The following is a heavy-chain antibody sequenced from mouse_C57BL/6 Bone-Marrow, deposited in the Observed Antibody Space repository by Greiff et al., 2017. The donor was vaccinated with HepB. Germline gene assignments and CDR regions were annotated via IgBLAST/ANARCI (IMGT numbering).Heavy chain of an antibody. CDR1: GFSLTSYG. J-gene: IGHJ4*01. V-gene: IGHV2-5*01. D-gene: IGHD2-3*01. CDR3: AIYDGYYVGYAMDY. CDR2: IWRGGST. Sequence: VKVVESGPGLVQPSQSLSITCTVSGFSLTSYGVHWVRQSPGKGLEWLGVIWRGGSTDYNAAFMSRLSITKDNSKSQVFFKMNSLQADDTAIYYCAIYDGYYVGYAMDYWGQGTSVTVSS.